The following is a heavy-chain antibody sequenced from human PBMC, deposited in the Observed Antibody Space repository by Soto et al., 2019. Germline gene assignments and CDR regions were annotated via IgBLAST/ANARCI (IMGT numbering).Heavy chain of an antibody. CDR2: ISSSSSTI. Sequence: GGSLRLSCAASGFTFSSYSMNWVRQAPGKGLEWVSYISSSSSTIYYADSVKGRFTISRDNAKNSLYLQMNSLRAEDTAVYYCARENPRYCSGGSCYSGPFYDAFDIWGQGTMVTVSS. CDR1: GFTFSSYS. J-gene: IGHJ3*02. CDR3: ARENPRYCSGGSCYSGPFYDAFDI. D-gene: IGHD2-15*01. V-gene: IGHV3-48*04.